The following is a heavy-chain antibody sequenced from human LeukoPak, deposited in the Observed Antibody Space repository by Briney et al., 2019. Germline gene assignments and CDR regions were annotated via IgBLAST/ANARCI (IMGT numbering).Heavy chain of an antibody. CDR1: GYTFTGYY. Sequence: ASVKVSCKASGYTFTGYYMHWVRQAPGQGLEWMGWINPNSGGTNYAQKFQGRVTMTRDTSISTAYMELSRLRSDDTAVYYCASSGFLWFGGYRSPLDYWGQGTLVTVSS. CDR2: INPNSGGT. V-gene: IGHV1-2*02. D-gene: IGHD3-10*01. J-gene: IGHJ4*02. CDR3: ASSGFLWFGGYRSPLDY.